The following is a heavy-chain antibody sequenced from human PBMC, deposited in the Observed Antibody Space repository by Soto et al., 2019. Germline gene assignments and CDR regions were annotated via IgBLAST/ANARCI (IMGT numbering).Heavy chain of an antibody. CDR3: AKDPAYYDFWSGKGYYYMDV. D-gene: IGHD3-3*01. CDR2: ISGSGGST. Sequence: GGSLRLSCAASGFTFTSYAMSWVRQAPGKGLEWVSAISGSGGSTYYADSVKGRFTISRDNSKNTLYLQMNSLRAEDTAVYYCAKDPAYYDFWSGKGYYYMDVWGKGTTVTV. J-gene: IGHJ6*03. V-gene: IGHV3-23*01. CDR1: GFTFTSYA.